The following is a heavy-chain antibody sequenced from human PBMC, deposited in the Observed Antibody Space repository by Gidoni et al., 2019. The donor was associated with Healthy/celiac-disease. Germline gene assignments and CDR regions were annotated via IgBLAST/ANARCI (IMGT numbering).Heavy chain of an antibody. CDR1: GFTFDDYA. V-gene: IGHV3-9*01. D-gene: IGHD3-9*01. CDR3: AKDTYYDILTGSSAFDI. Sequence: EVQLVESGGGLVQPGRSLRLSCAASGFTFDDYAMHWVRQAPGKGLEWVSGISWNSGSIGYADSVKGRFTISRDNAKNSLYLQMNSLRAEDTALYYCAKDTYYDILTGSSAFDIWGQGTMVTVSS. CDR2: ISWNSGSI. J-gene: IGHJ3*02.